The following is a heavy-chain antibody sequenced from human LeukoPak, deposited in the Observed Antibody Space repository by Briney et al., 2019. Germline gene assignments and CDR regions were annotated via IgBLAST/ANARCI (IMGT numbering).Heavy chain of an antibody. J-gene: IGHJ4*02. CDR1: GYTFTSYG. V-gene: IGHV1-18*01. D-gene: IGHD1-26*01. Sequence: GASVKVSCKASGYTFTSYGISWVRQAPGQGLEWMGWISAYNGNTNYAQKLQGRVTMTTDTSTSTAYMELRSLRSDDTAVYYCARDRIQVGATREDLDYWGQGTLVTVSS. CDR3: ARDRIQVGATREDLDY. CDR2: ISAYNGNT.